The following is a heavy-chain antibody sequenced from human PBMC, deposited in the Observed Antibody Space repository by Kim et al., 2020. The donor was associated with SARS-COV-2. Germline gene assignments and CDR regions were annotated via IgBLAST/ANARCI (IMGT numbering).Heavy chain of an antibody. CDR1: GGSISSSSYY. V-gene: IGHV4-39*01. J-gene: IGHJ3*02. CDR2: IYYSGST. Sequence: SETLSLTCTVSGGSISSSSYYWGWIRQPPGKGLEWIGSIYYSGSTYYNPSLKSRVTISVDTSKNQFSLKLSSVTAADTAVYYCARTYDFWSGYYTGAIHRRAFDIWGQGTMVTVSS. D-gene: IGHD3-3*01. CDR3: ARTYDFWSGYYTGAIHRRAFDI.